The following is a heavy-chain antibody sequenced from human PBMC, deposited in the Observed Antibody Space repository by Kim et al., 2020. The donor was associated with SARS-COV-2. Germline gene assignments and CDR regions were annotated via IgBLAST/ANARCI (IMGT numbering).Heavy chain of an antibody. CDR1: GFTFSSYG. Sequence: GGSLRLSCAASGFTFSSYGMHWVRQAPGKGLEWVAVISYDGSNKYYADSVKGRFTISRDNSKNTLYLQMNSLRAEDTAVYYCAKDFRGSGYDRAPHNYYFDYWGQGTLVTVSS. CDR3: AKDFRGSGYDRAPHNYYFDY. CDR2: ISYDGSNK. V-gene: IGHV3-30*18. J-gene: IGHJ4*02. D-gene: IGHD5-12*01.